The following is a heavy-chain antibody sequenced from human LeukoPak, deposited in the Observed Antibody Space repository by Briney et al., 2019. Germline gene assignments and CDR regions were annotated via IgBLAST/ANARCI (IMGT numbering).Heavy chain of an antibody. V-gene: IGHV3-23*01. CDR2: ISHSGVTT. Sequence: GGSLTRSCSASGFTFSSCPMSWVRQAPGKGRVWCSGISHSGVTTYHADSVKGRFTISRDNSKNTLYLQMNSLRAEDTALYYCAKSRGQYGDYLFYYYGMDVWGQGTTVTVSS. CDR1: GFTFSSCP. J-gene: IGHJ6*02. CDR3: AKSRGQYGDYLFYYYGMDV. D-gene: IGHD4-17*01.